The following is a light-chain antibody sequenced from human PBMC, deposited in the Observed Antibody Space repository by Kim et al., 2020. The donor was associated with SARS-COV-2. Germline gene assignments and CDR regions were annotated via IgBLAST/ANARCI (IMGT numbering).Light chain of an antibody. Sequence: VSPGERATLSCRASQSVSSNLAWYQQKPGQVPRLLIYDTSTRATSIPARFSGSGSGTEFTLTINSLQSEDFAVYSCQQYNNWPWTFGQGTKVDIK. CDR3: QQYNNWPWT. CDR1: QSVSSN. J-gene: IGKJ1*01. V-gene: IGKV3-15*01. CDR2: DTS.